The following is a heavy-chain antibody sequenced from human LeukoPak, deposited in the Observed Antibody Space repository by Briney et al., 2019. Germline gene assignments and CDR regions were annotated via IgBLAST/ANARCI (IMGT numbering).Heavy chain of an antibody. V-gene: IGHV3-21*04. Sequence: GGSLRLSCAASGFTFSSYSMNWVRQAPGKGLEWVSSISSSSSYIYYADSVKGRFTISRDNSENTLFLQMNSLRAEDTAVYYCAKSFAFAASDHWGQGALVTVSS. J-gene: IGHJ4*01. CDR3: AKSFAFAASDH. CDR1: GFTFSSYS. CDR2: ISSSSSYI. D-gene: IGHD2-15*01.